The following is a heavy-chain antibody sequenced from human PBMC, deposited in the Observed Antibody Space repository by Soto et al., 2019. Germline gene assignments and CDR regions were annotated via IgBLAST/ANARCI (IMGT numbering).Heavy chain of an antibody. D-gene: IGHD3-3*01. J-gene: IGHJ6*02. V-gene: IGHV4-34*01. CDR2: INHSGST. CDR1: GGSFSGYY. CDR3: ASGWGQGYDFWSGYPYGMDV. Sequence: PSETLSLTCAVYGGSFSGYYWSWIRQPPGKGLEWIGEINHSGSTNYNPSLKSRVTTSVDTSKNQFSLKLSSVTAADTAVYYCASGWGQGYDFWSGYPYGMDVWGQGTTVTVSS.